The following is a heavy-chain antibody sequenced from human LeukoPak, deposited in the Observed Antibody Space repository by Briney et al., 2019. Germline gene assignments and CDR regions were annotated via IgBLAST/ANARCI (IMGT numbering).Heavy chain of an antibody. Sequence: SETLSLTCTVSGGSIYSGGFYWSWIRQHPGKGLEWIGYIYYTGSTYYNPSLKSRVAISVDTSKNQFSLILSSVTAADTAVYYCARNADGSGNLLPFYFDYWGPGTLVTVSS. V-gene: IGHV4-31*03. CDR2: IYYTGST. CDR1: GGSIYSGGFY. CDR3: ARNADGSGNLLPFYFDY. J-gene: IGHJ4*02. D-gene: IGHD3-10*01.